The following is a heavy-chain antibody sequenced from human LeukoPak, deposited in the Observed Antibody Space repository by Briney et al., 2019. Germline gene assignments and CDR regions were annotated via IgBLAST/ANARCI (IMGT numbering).Heavy chain of an antibody. CDR1: GGSISSYD. D-gene: IGHD6-13*01. J-gene: IGHJ4*02. CDR3: ARDNEVAAAGTRTFDY. CDR2: IYTSGST. Sequence: SETLSLTCTVSGGSISSYDWSWIRQPAGKGLEWMGRIYTSGSTNYNPSLKSRVTMTVDTSKNQFSLKLSSVTAADTAVYYCARDNEVAAAGTRTFDYWGQGTLVTVSS. V-gene: IGHV4-4*07.